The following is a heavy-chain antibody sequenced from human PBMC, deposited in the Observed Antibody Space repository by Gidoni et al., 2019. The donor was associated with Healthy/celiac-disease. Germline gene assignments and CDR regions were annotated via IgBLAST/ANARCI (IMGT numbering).Heavy chain of an antibody. J-gene: IGHJ4*02. Sequence: EVQLLESGGGLVQPGGSLRLSCAASGFTFSSYAMSWVRQAPGKGLEWVSAISGSGGSTYYADSVKGRFTISRDNSKNTLYLQMNSLRAEDTAVYYCAKALIVVVPTSYGGVYYFDYWGQGTLVTVSS. D-gene: IGHD2-2*01. CDR1: GFTFSSYA. CDR3: AKALIVVVPTSYGGVYYFDY. CDR2: ISGSGGST. V-gene: IGHV3-23*01.